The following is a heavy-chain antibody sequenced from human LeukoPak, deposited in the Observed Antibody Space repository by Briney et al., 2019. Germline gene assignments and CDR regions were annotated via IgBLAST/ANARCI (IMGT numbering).Heavy chain of an antibody. J-gene: IGHJ3*02. CDR3: ASLSRIAAAGYDAFDI. V-gene: IGHV4-61*01. Sequence: PSETLSLTCTVSGGSVSVGSYYWSWIRQPPGKGLEWIGYIYYIGSTNYNPSRKSRVTTSVATSKNQFSLKVSSVTAADTSVYYCASLSRIAAAGYDAFDIWGQGTMVTVSS. D-gene: IGHD6-13*01. CDR2: IYYIGST. CDR1: GGSVSVGSYY.